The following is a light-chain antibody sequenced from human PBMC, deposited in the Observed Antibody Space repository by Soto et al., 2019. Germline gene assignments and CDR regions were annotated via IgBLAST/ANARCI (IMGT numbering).Light chain of an antibody. Sequence: QSVLTQPASVSGSPGQSIAISCTGTSSDVGAYNYVSCYQQHPGKAPKPVIYDVSGRPSGISDRFSGSKSGNTASLTISGLQAEDEADYYCASYTTSSTVVFGGGTKVTVL. V-gene: IGLV2-14*01. CDR1: SSDVGAYNY. CDR2: DVS. J-gene: IGLJ3*02. CDR3: ASYTTSSTVV.